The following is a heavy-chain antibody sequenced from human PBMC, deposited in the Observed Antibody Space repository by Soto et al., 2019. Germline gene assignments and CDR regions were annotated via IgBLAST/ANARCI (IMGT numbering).Heavy chain of an antibody. D-gene: IGHD2-21*02. J-gene: IGHJ4*02. V-gene: IGHV1-46*02. CDR2: IHPSGGGT. Sequence: QVQLVQSGAEVRKPGASVKVSCKPSGYTFNTYYLHWLRQAPGQALEWMGVIHPSGGGTTYAQKXLXXXTXXRDTATTTVFMELSSLRSDDTAVYYCARGGHIAVVTASFANGGQGTLVTVSS. CDR1: GYTFNTYY. CDR3: ARGGHIAVVTASFAN.